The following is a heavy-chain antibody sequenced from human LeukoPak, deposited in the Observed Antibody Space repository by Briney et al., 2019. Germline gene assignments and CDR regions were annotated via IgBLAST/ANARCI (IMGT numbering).Heavy chain of an antibody. CDR1: GGSFSGYY. Sequence: SETLSLTCAVYGGSFSGYYWSWIRQPPGKGLEWIGSIYYSGSTYYNPSLKSRVTISVDTSKNQFSLKLSSVTAADTAVYYCASYSSSLFYYYYGMDVWGQGTTVTVSS. D-gene: IGHD6-6*01. J-gene: IGHJ6*02. CDR3: ASYSSSLFYYYYGMDV. CDR2: IYYSGST. V-gene: IGHV4-34*01.